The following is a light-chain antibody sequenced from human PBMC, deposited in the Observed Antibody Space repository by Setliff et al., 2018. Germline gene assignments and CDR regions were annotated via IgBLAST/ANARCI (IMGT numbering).Light chain of an antibody. J-gene: IGLJ1*01. Sequence: SYELTQPPSVPVAPGKTARITCGGNNIGGKSVNWYQQKPGQAPVLVIYYDSDRPSGIPERFFGSNSGNTATLTISRVEAGDEADYYRQVWDSGSEHYVFGTGTKVTV. V-gene: IGLV3-21*04. CDR1: NIGGKS. CDR3: QVWDSGSEHYV. CDR2: YDS.